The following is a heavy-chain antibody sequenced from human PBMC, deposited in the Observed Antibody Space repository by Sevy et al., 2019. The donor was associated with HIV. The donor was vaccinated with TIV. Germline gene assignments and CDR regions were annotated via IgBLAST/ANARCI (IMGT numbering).Heavy chain of an antibody. J-gene: IGHJ4*02. Sequence: ASVKVSCKASGGTFSSYAISWVRQAPGQGLEWMGGIIPIFGKANYAQKFQGRVTITADESTSTAYMELSSLRSEDTAVYYCARQTTYDSPHAFDYWGQGALVTVSS. D-gene: IGHD3-22*01. CDR1: GGTFSSYA. CDR2: IIPIFGKA. V-gene: IGHV1-69*13. CDR3: ARQTTYDSPHAFDY.